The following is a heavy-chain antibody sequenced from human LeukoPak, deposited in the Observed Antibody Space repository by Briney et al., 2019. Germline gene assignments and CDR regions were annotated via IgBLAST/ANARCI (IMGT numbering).Heavy chain of an antibody. J-gene: IGHJ4*02. D-gene: IGHD3-10*01. V-gene: IGHV1-18*01. Sequence: GASVKVSCKASGYTFTSYGISWVRQAPGQGLEWMGWISAYNSNTNYAQKLQGRVTMTTDTSTSTAYMELRSLRSDDTAVYYCARMAWFGELLLFDYWGQGTLVTVSS. CDR3: ARMAWFGELLLFDY. CDR1: GYTFTSYG. CDR2: ISAYNSNT.